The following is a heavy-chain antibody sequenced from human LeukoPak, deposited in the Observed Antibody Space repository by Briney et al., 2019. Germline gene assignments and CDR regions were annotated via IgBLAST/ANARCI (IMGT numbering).Heavy chain of an antibody. J-gene: IGHJ4*02. V-gene: IGHV1-2*02. CDR1: GYTFTIYY. D-gene: IGHD2-2*02. CDR2: INPNSGAT. CDR3: ARNPPYCTSTSCYNDY. Sequence: GASVKVSCKASGYTFTIYYMHWVRQAPGQGLEWMGWINPNSGATSYAQRFQGRVTMTRDTSISTAYMELSGLTSDDTAVYYCARNPPYCTSTSCYNDYWGQGTLVTIYS.